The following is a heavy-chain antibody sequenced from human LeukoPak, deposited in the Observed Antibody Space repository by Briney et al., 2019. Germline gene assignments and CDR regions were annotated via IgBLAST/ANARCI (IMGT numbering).Heavy chain of an antibody. Sequence: GGSLRLSCAASGVTVSDNYMSWVRQAPGKGLEWVSLIYSGGSTYYADSVKGRFTISRDNSKNTLYLQMNSLRAEDTAVYYCARVVASRRAYYFDYWGQGTLVTVSS. V-gene: IGHV3-53*01. CDR3: ARVVASRRAYYFDY. CDR2: IYSGGST. J-gene: IGHJ4*02. CDR1: GVTVSDNY.